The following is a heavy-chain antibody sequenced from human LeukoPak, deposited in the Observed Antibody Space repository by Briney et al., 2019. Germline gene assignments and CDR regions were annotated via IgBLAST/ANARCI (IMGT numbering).Heavy chain of an antibody. V-gene: IGHV3-74*01. CDR3: ARVSGDHPYYYGMDV. D-gene: IGHD4-17*01. Sequence: PGGSLRLSCAASGFTFSSYWMHWVRQAPAKGLVWVSRINSDGSSTSYADSVKGRFTISRDNAKNTLYLQMNSLRAEDTAVYYCARVSGDHPYYYGMDVWGQGTTVTVSS. CDR1: GFTFSSYW. CDR2: INSDGSST. J-gene: IGHJ6*02.